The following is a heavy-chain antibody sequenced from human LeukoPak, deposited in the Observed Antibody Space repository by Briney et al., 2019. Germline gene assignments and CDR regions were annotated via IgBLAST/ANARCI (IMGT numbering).Heavy chain of an antibody. D-gene: IGHD2-2*01. V-gene: IGHV3-74*01. J-gene: IGHJ4*02. Sequence: GGSLRVSCAASGFTFSSYWMHWVRQAPGKGLVWVSRINSDGSSTSYADSVKGRFTISRDNAKNTLYLQMNSLRAEDTAVYYCARGAIVVVPTAVVFDYWGQGTLVTVSS. CDR3: ARGAIVVVPTAVVFDY. CDR2: INSDGSST. CDR1: GFTFSSYW.